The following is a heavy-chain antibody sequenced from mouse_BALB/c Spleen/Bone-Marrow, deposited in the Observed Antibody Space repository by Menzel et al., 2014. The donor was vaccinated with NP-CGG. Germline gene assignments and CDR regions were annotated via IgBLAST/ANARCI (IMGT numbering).Heavy chain of an antibody. D-gene: IGHD1-1*02. CDR1: GYSITSGYY. Sequence: ESGPGLVKPSQSLSLTCSATGYSITSGYYWNWIRQFPGNRLEWMGYISYDGSNNYNPSLKNRISITRDTSKNQFFLKLNSVTTEDTATYYCAVYYGTPYAMDYWGQGTSVTVSS. CDR2: ISYDGSN. J-gene: IGHJ4*01. CDR3: AVYYGTPYAMDY. V-gene: IGHV3-6*02.